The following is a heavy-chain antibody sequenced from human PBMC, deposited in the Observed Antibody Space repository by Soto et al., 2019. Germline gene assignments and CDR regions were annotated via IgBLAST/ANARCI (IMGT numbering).Heavy chain of an antibody. CDR3: ARACESRCYGMDV. J-gene: IGHJ6*02. CDR2: ISGYNGKT. V-gene: IGHV1-18*01. CDR1: GYAFTSYG. D-gene: IGHD2-8*01. Sequence: QVQLVQSGGEVKKPGASVKVSCKASGYAFTSYGISWVRQAPGQGLEWMGWISGYNGKTDYAQRVQGRVTMTTDTXTNTAYMELRSLRSDDTAVYYCARACESRCYGMDVWGQGTTVTVSS.